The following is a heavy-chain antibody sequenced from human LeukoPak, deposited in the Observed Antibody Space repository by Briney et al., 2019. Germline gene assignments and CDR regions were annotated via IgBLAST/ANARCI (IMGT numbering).Heavy chain of an antibody. J-gene: IGHJ4*02. D-gene: IGHD3-22*01. CDR1: GFTFSSYA. CDR2: ISYDGSNK. Sequence: GGSLRLSCAASGFTFSSYAMHWVRQAPGKGLEWVAVISYDGSNKYYADSVKGRFTISRDNSKNTLYLQMNSLRAEDTAVCYCAKSYYYDKLAYYWGQGTLVTVSS. CDR3: AKSYYYDKLAYY. V-gene: IGHV3-30*18.